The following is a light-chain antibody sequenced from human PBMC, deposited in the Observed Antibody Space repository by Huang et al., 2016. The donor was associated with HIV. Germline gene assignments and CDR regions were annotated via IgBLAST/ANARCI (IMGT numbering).Light chain of an antibody. J-gene: IGKJ1*01. CDR3: QHYNNWPWWT. V-gene: IGKV3-15*01. Sequence: EVVMTQSPAILSVSPGERATLSCRASPNVTSNLAWYQQKPGQAPRLLIYSASTRATGIPARFSGIGSGTEFTLTISSLQSEDFAVYYCQHYNNWPWWTFGQGTKVEIK. CDR2: SAS. CDR1: PNVTSN.